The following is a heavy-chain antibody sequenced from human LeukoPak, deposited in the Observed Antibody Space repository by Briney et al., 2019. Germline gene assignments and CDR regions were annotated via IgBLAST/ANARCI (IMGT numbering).Heavy chain of an antibody. D-gene: IGHD6-6*01. CDR1: GFTFSSYA. Sequence: GGSLRLSCAASGFTFSSYAMSWVRQAPGKGLEWVSAISGSGGSTYYADSVKGRFTISRDTSKRTLYLQMDSLRLEDTAVYYCAKEYTPSSPLGEFDSWGLGTLVTVSS. V-gene: IGHV3-23*01. J-gene: IGHJ4*02. CDR3: AKEYTPSSPLGEFDS. CDR2: ISGSGGST.